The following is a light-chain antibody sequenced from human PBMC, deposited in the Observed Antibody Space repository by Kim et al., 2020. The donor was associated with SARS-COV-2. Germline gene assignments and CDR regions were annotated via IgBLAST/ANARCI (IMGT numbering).Light chain of an antibody. CDR2: WAS. Sequence: DIVLTQSPDSLAVSLGERATINCKSSQSVVYSSNNKNYLAWYQQKPGQPPNLLIYWASTRESGVPDRFSGSGSGTDFTLTISSLQAEDVAVYYCQQYNGYPRTFGQGTKVEI. CDR3: QQYNGYPRT. V-gene: IGKV4-1*01. J-gene: IGKJ1*01. CDR1: QSVVYSSNNKNY.